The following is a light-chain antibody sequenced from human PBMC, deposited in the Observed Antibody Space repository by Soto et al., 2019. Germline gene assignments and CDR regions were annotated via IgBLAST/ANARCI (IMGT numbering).Light chain of an antibody. CDR2: STN. V-gene: IGLV8-61*01. Sequence: QAVVTQEPSFSVSPGGTVTLTYGLTSGSVSTSYYPSWYQQTPGQPPRTLIYSTNSRSSGVPDRFSGSILGNKAALTITGAQADDESDYYCVLYMGSGIAVFGGGTKLTVL. J-gene: IGLJ2*01. CDR3: VLYMGSGIAV. CDR1: SGSVSTSYY.